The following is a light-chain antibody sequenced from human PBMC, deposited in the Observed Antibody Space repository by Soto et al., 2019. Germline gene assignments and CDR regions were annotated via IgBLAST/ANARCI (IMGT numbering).Light chain of an antibody. Sequence: QSVLTQPASVSGSPGQSITISCTGTSSDVGGYNYVSWYQQHPGKAPKFMIYDVSNRPSGVSNRFSGSKSGNTASLTISGLQAEDEADYYWRSYTTSNTRQTVFGTGTKHTVL. J-gene: IGLJ1*01. CDR3: RSYTTSNTRQTV. CDR2: DVS. CDR1: SSDVGGYNY. V-gene: IGLV2-14*01.